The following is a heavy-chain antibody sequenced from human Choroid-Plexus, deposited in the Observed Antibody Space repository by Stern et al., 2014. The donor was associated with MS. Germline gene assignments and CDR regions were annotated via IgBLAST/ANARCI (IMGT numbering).Heavy chain of an antibody. CDR1: GFTFGSWA. CDR3: SKDRQYLTYFFDH. Sequence: VHLVESGGGVVQPGRPLRLSWVASGFTFGSWAMHWVRQAPGKGLEWEAGVSYDGSNKYYADSVKGRFPISRDNSQNTLYMQMSSLRPEDTAVYYCSKDRQYLTYFFDHWGQGSLVTVSS. V-gene: IGHV3-30*18. J-gene: IGHJ5*02. CDR2: VSYDGSNK. D-gene: IGHD2/OR15-2a*01.